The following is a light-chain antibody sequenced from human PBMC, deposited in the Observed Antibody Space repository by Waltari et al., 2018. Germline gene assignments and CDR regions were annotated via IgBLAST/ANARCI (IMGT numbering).Light chain of an antibody. Sequence: QSALTQPASVSGSPGQSITISCTGTSRDVGVYNYFSWYQQYPGKVPKLMIYDVSKWPSGVSNRFSGSKSGNTASLTISGLRAEDEADYYCSSYTSSNTVIFGGGTKLTVL. V-gene: IGLV2-14*01. J-gene: IGLJ2*01. CDR2: DVS. CDR1: SRDVGVYNY. CDR3: SSYTSSNTVI.